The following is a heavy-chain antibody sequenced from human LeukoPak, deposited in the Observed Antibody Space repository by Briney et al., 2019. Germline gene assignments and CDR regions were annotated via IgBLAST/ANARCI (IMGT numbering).Heavy chain of an antibody. V-gene: IGHV3-48*01. J-gene: IGHJ4*02. CDR2: ISSSSSTI. CDR3: ARDPGYSYGYVGFDY. D-gene: IGHD5-18*01. CDR1: GFTFSSYS. Sequence: GGSLRLSCAASGFTFSSYSMNWVRQAPGKGLEWVSYISSSSSTIYYTDSVKGRFTISRDNAKNSLYLQMNSLRAEDTAVYYCARDPGYSYGYVGFDYWGQGTLVTVSS.